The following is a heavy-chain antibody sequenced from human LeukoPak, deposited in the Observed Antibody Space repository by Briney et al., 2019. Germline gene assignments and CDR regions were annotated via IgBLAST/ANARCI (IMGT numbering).Heavy chain of an antibody. J-gene: IGHJ5*02. D-gene: IGHD3-22*01. Sequence: GGSLRLSCAASGFTFSNYAILWVRQAPGKGLEWVAVISYDGSSKNFADSVKGRFTISRDNSKNTLHLEMNSLRTDDTAVYYCTKERGGGGRRINLMVGGYGPWGQGTQVTVSS. CDR3: TKERGGGGRRINLMVGGYGP. V-gene: IGHV3-30-3*01. CDR1: GFTFSNYA. CDR2: ISYDGSSK.